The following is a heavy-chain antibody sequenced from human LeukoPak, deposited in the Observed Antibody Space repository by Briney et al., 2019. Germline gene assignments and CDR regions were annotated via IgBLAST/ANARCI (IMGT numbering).Heavy chain of an antibody. V-gene: IGHV3-7*01. J-gene: IGHJ4*02. CDR1: GFTFGGYW. D-gene: IGHD6-19*01. Sequence: GGSLRLSCAASGFTFGGYWMTWVRQAPGKGLEWVASIKQDGGEKYYVDSVKGRFTISRDNAKNSLYLQMNSLRAEDTAVYFCARYDSGGYWGQGTLVTVSS. CDR3: ARYDSGGY. CDR2: IKQDGGEK.